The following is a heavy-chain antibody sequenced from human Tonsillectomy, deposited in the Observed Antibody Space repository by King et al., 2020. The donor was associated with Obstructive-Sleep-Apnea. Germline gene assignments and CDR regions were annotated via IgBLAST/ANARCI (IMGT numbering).Heavy chain of an antibody. D-gene: IGHD3-22*01. V-gene: IGHV4-30-4*01. J-gene: IGHJ4*02. CDR1: GGSISSGDYY. CDR3: ARSRQYYYDSSGYPLDY. CDR2: IYYSGST. Sequence: QLQESGPGLVKPSQTLSLTCTVSGGSISSGDYYWSWIRQPPGKGLEWIGDIYYSGSTYYNPSLKSRVTISVDTSKNQFSLKLSSVTAADTAVYYCARSRQYYYDSSGYPLDYWGQGTLVTVSS.